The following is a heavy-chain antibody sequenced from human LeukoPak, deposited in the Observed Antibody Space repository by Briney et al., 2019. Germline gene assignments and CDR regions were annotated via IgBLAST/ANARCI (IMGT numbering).Heavy chain of an antibody. V-gene: IGHV4-59*11. CDR2: ISYRGST. CDR3: ARDLVTVAKGFDI. D-gene: IGHD4-17*01. J-gene: IGHJ3*02. Sequence: PSETLSLTCTVSGDSFSSHYWTWIRQPPGKGPEWIGYISYRGSTNYNPSLKSRVTISIDTSKNQFSLRLSSVTAADTVVYYCARDLVTVAKGFDIWPQGTMVSVSS. CDR1: GDSFSSHY.